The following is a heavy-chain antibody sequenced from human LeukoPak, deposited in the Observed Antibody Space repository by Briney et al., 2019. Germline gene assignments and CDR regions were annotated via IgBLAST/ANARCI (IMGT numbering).Heavy chain of an antibody. CDR2: INHSGSS. D-gene: IGHD1-1*01. J-gene: IGHJ1*01. CDR1: GGSFSRYY. V-gene: IGHV4-34*01. Sequence: SGTLSLTCAVYGGSFSRYYWSWIRQPPGKGLEGMGGINHSGSSNNNPSLKSRVTISVDTSKNQFSMKLRSVTAADTAVYYCARGPQYERTQEFLQHWGQGTLVTVSS. CDR3: ARGPQYERTQEFLQH.